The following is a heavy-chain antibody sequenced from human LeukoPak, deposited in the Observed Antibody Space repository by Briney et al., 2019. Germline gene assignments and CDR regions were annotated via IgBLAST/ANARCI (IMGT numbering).Heavy chain of an antibody. CDR2: SRNKANSYTT. V-gene: IGHV3-72*01. CDR3: VRSASGGYTASDY. D-gene: IGHD3-16*01. Sequence: GGSLRLSCAASGFTFSSYAMSWVRQAPGKGLEWVGRSRNKANSYTTEYAPSVKGRFTISRDESKNSLYLQMNSLKTEDTAVYFCVRSASGGYTASDYWGQGTPVTVSS. J-gene: IGHJ4*02. CDR1: GFTFSSYA.